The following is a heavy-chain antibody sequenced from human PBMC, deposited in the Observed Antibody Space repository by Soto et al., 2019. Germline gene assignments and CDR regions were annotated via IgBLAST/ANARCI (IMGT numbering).Heavy chain of an antibody. Sequence: PGGSLRLSWAASGVTFSSYAMHWVRQAPGKGLEWVAVISYDGSNKYYADSVKGRFTISRDNSKNTLYLQMNSLRAEDTAVYYCATVDRFDDWGQGTPVTVSS. D-gene: IGHD2-15*01. CDR2: ISYDGSNK. V-gene: IGHV3-30-3*01. CDR1: GVTFSSYA. J-gene: IGHJ4*02. CDR3: ATVDRFDD.